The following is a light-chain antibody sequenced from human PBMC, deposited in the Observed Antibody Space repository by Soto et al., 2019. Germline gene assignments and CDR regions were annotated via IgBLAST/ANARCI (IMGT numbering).Light chain of an antibody. V-gene: IGKV4-1*01. Sequence: DIAMTQSPDSLAVSLGERATINCKSSQSVLYNSNNKNFLAWYQQKLGQPPKLLIYWASTRESGVPDRFSGSGSGTDFTLTISSLQAEDVAVYYCQQYYGSPVTFVGGTKVDIK. J-gene: IGKJ4*01. CDR1: QSVLYNSNNKNF. CDR3: QQYYGSPVT. CDR2: WAS.